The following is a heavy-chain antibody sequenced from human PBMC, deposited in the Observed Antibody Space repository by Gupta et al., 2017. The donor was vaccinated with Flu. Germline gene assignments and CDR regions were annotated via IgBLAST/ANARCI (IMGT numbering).Heavy chain of an antibody. CDR3: TRESYYNSHLFDY. V-gene: IGHV3-49*04. D-gene: IGHD3-3*01. CDR1: DYS. Sequence: DYSMSWVRQAPGKGLEWVSFIRAKGYGGTIEYAASVKGRFTISRDESKSVAYLQMNSLTTEDTAVYYCTRESYYNSHLFDYWGQGTLVTVSS. J-gene: IGHJ4*02. CDR2: IRAKGYGGTI.